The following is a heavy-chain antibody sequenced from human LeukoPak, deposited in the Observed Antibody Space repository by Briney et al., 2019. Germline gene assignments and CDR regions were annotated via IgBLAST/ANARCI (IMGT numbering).Heavy chain of an antibody. V-gene: IGHV1-2*06. CDR1: GYTFTGYY. D-gene: IGHD3-3*01. CDR3: ARADFWSGYYLSRFDY. J-gene: IGHJ4*02. Sequence: ASVKVSCKASGYTFTGYYMHWVRQAPGQGLEWMGRINPNSGGTNYAQKFQGRVTMTRDTSISTAYMELSSLRSEDTAVYYCARADFWSGYYLSRFDYWGQGTLVTVSS. CDR2: INPNSGGT.